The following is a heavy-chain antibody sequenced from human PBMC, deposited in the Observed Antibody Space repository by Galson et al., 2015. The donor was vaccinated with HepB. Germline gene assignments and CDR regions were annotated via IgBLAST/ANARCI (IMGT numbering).Heavy chain of an antibody. CDR2: ISTYNFNT. CDR1: GYTFTTYD. J-gene: IGHJ4*02. CDR3: ARARYSTSPPDY. Sequence: SVKVSCKASGYTFTTYDISWMRQAPGQGLEWMGWISTYNFNTNFAQRLQDRVTMSTDTATNTAYMELRSLGSDDTAVYYCARARYSTSPPDYWGQGTLVTVSS. D-gene: IGHD1-26*01. V-gene: IGHV1-18*01.